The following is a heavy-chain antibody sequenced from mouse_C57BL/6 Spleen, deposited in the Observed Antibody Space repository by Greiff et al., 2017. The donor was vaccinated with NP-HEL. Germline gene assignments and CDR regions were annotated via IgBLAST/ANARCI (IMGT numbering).Heavy chain of an antibody. CDR2: IDPETGGT. V-gene: IGHV1-15*01. Sequence: VQLQQSGAELVRPGASVTLSCKASGYTFTDYEMHWVKQTPVHGLEWIGAIDPETGGTAYNQKFKGKAILTADKSSSTAYMELRSLTSEDSAVYYCTRLYYYGSTSFDYWGQGTTLTVSS. CDR1: GYTFTDYE. D-gene: IGHD1-1*01. CDR3: TRLYYYGSTSFDY. J-gene: IGHJ2*01.